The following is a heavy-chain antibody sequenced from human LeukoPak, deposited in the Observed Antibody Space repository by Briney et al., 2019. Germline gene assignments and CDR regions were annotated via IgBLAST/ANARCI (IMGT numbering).Heavy chain of an antibody. CDR1: GFTVSSNY. D-gene: IGHD3-10*01. Sequence: GGSLRLSCAASGFTVSSNYMSWVRQAPGKGLEWVSVIYSGGTTYYADSVKGRFTISRDNSKNTLYLQMNSLRAEDTAVYYCARVLVNYYGSGSYSDYWGQGTLVTVSS. CDR2: IYSGGTT. J-gene: IGHJ4*02. CDR3: ARVLVNYYGSGSYSDY. V-gene: IGHV3-66*01.